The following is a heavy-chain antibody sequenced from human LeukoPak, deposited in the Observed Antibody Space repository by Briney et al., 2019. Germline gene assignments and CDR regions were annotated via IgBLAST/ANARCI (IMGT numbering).Heavy chain of an antibody. V-gene: IGHV1-58*01. D-gene: IGHD1-26*01. CDR1: GFTFSTPA. Sequence: TSVKVSCKASGFTFSTPAVQWVRQARGQRLEWIGWIVVGSGDTKYAQELQGRLTITRDMSTNTAYMELSSLRSEDTAVYYCAAERYSDSCCWFDPWGQGTLVTVSS. J-gene: IGHJ5*02. CDR3: AAERYSDSCCWFDP. CDR2: IVVGSGDT.